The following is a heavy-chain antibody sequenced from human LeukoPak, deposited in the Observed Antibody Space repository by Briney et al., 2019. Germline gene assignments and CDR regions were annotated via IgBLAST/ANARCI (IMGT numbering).Heavy chain of an antibody. CDR3: ARVDYYGSGSYYNRNWFDP. CDR2: NNHSGST. J-gene: IGHJ5*02. D-gene: IGHD3-10*01. V-gene: IGHV4-34*01. CDR1: GGSFSGYY. Sequence: SETLSLTCAVYGGSFSGYYWSWIRQPPGKGLEWIGENNHSGSTNYNPSLKSRVTISVDTSKNQFSLKLSSVTAADTAVYYCARVDYYGSGSYYNRNWFDPWGQGTLVTVSS.